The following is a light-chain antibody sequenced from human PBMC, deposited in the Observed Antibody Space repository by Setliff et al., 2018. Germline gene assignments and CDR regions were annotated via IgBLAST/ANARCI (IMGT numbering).Light chain of an antibody. CDR2: DAS. J-gene: IGKJ5*01. CDR1: QSVSSH. V-gene: IGKV3-15*01. Sequence: EVLMTQSPATLSVSLGERATLSCRASQSVSSHLAWYQQKPGQAPRLLIFDASHRATGIPARFSGSGSGTEFTLTISSLQSEDFAVYYYQQYNDWPPITFGQGTRLEIK. CDR3: QQYNDWPPIT.